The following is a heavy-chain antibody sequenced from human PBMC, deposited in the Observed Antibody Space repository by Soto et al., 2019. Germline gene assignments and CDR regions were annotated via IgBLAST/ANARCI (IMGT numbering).Heavy chain of an antibody. CDR1: GFTFSSYA. V-gene: IGHV3-30-3*01. J-gene: IGHJ6*02. CDR3: ARDGYGEFGEDYYYGMDV. Sequence: PGGSLRLSCAASGFTFSSYAMRWVRQAPGKGLEWVAVISYDGSNKYYADSVKGRFTISRDNSKNTLYLQMNSLRAEDTAVYYSARDGYGEFGEDYYYGMDVWGQGTTVTVSS. CDR2: ISYDGSNK. D-gene: IGHD4-17*01.